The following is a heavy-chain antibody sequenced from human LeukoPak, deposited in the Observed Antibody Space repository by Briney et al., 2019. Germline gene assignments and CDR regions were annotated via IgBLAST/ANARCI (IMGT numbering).Heavy chain of an antibody. D-gene: IGHD5-18*01. CDR2: IIPILGIA. V-gene: IGHV1-69*04. CDR1: GGTFSSYA. Sequence: SVKVSCKASGGTFSSYAISWVRQAPGQGLEWMGRIIPILGIANYAQKFQGRVTITADKSTSTAYMELSSLRSEDTAVYYCARDRHQSIQLWPPGFDYWGQGTLVTVSS. J-gene: IGHJ4*02. CDR3: ARDRHQSIQLWPPGFDY.